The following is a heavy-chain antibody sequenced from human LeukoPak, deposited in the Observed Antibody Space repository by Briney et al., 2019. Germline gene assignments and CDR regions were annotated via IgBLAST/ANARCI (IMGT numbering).Heavy chain of an antibody. V-gene: IGHV1-46*01. CDR1: GYTFTSYY. Sequence: ASVKVSCKASGYTFTSYYMHWVRQAPGQGLEWMEIINPSGDDISYTQKFQGRVTMTRDTSTSTVYMELSSLRSEDTAVYYCARGRNLKFFDLWGRGTLVTVSS. CDR2: INPSGDDI. CDR3: ARGRNLKFFDL. J-gene: IGHJ2*01. D-gene: IGHD1-1*01.